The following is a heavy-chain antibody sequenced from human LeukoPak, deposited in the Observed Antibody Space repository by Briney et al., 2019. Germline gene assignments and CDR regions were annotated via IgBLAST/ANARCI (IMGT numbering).Heavy chain of an antibody. V-gene: IGHV1-2*06. D-gene: IGHD7-27*01. J-gene: IGHJ4*02. CDR3: TADKKLGDFDY. CDR1: GYTFTDYY. Sequence: GASVKVSCKASGYTFTDYYMHWVRLAPGQGLEWMGRINPNSGGTNYAQKFQGRVTMTRDTSISIGYMELSRLKSDDTAIYYCTADKKLGDFDYWGQGTLVTVSS. CDR2: INPNSGGT.